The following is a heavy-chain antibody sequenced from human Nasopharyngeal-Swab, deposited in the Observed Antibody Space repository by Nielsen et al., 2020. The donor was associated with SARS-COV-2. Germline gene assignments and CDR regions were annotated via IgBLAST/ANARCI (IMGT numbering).Heavy chain of an antibody. V-gene: IGHV3-30-3*01. CDR1: GFTFSRYT. Sequence: GESLKISCAASGFTFSRYTMHGVRQAPGKGLEWVAVISYDGSNKYYADSVKGRFTISRDISKNTLYLQMNSLRAEDTAVFYCASTPLDSSGYYYAFRYWGRGTLVTVSS. D-gene: IGHD3-22*01. J-gene: IGHJ4*02. CDR2: ISYDGSNK. CDR3: ASTPLDSSGYYYAFRY.